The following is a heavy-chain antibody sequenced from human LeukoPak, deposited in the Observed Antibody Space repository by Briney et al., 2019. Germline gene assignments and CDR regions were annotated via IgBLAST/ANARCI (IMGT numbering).Heavy chain of an antibody. CDR2: IYYSGST. Sequence: TLSLTCTVSGGSISRGGYYWSWIRQHPGKGLEWIGYIYYSGSTYYNPSLKSRITISVDTSKNQFSLKLSSVTAADTAVYYCARVPNQSKYSIGNYWGQGTLVTVSS. CDR1: GGSISRGGYY. CDR3: ARVPNQSKYSIGNY. D-gene: IGHD1-14*01. V-gene: IGHV4-31*03. J-gene: IGHJ4*02.